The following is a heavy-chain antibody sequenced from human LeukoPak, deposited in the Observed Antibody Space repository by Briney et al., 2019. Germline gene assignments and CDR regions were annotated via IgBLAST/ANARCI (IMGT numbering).Heavy chain of an antibody. CDR3: ARDRLYSGSGITIFGVVIPYYYYYMDV. V-gene: IGHV3-74*01. Sequence: GGSLRLSCAASGFTFSSYWMHWVRQAPGKGLVWVSRINTDGSSTSYADSVKGRFTISRDNAKNTLYLQMNSLRAEDTAVYYCARDRLYSGSGITIFGVVIPYYYYYMDVWGKGTTVTVSS. J-gene: IGHJ6*03. CDR1: GFTFSSYW. CDR2: INTDGSST. D-gene: IGHD3-3*01.